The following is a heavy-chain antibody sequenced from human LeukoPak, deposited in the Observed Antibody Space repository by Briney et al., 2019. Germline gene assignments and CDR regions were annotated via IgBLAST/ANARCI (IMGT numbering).Heavy chain of an antibody. V-gene: IGHV3-23*01. J-gene: IGHJ4*02. CDR2: ISGSGGST. D-gene: IGHD3-16*01. CDR3: AKQMSTVTFTPFDY. CDR1: GFTFSTYS. Sequence: PGGSLRLSCAASGFTFSTYSMNWVRQAPGKGLGWVSAISGSGGSTDYVDSVKGRFTISRDNSKNTLYLQMNSLRADDTAVYYCAKQMSTVTFTPFDYWGQGTLVTVSS.